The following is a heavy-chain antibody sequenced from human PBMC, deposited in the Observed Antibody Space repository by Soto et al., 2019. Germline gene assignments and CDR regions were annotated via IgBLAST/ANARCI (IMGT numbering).Heavy chain of an antibody. Sequence: LRLSCAASGFTFSSYGMHWVRQAPGKGLEWVAVISYDGSNKYYADSVKGRFTISRDNSKNTLYLQMNSLRAEDTAVYYCAKAKIVVVPAAMLDYWGQGTLVTVSS. CDR1: GFTFSSYG. V-gene: IGHV3-30*18. D-gene: IGHD2-2*01. J-gene: IGHJ4*02. CDR3: AKAKIVVVPAAMLDY. CDR2: ISYDGSNK.